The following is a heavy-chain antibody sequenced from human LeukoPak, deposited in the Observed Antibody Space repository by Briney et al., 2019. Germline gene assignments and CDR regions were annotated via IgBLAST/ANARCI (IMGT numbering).Heavy chain of an antibody. D-gene: IGHD3-3*01. CDR3: ARDDFIDFWSGYSSHAFDI. CDR1: GGSISSYY. Sequence: SETLSLTCTVSGGSISSYYWSWIRQPPGKGLEWIGYIYYSGSTYYNPSLKSRVTISVDTSKNQFSLKLSSVTAADTAVYYCARDDFIDFWSGYSSHAFDIWGQGTMVTVSS. J-gene: IGHJ3*02. CDR2: IYYSGST. V-gene: IGHV4-4*08.